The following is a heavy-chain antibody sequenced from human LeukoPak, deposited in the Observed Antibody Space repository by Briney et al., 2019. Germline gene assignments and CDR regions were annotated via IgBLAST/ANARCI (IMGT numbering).Heavy chain of an antibody. CDR2: IIPILGIA. Sequence: SVKVSCKASGGTFSSYAISWVRQAPGQGLEWMGRIIPILGIANYAQKFQGRVTITADKSTSTAYMELSSLRSEDTAVYYCARGPVTIRGGRFDYWGQGTLVTVSS. CDR3: ARGPVTIRGGRFDY. D-gene: IGHD3-10*01. CDR1: GGTFSSYA. V-gene: IGHV1-69*04. J-gene: IGHJ4*02.